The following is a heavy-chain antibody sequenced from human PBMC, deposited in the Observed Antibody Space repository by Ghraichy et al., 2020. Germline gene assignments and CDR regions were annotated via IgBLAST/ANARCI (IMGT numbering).Heavy chain of an antibody. D-gene: IGHD3-10*01. V-gene: IGHV3-23*01. J-gene: IGHJ3*02. CDR3: AKESWSFGSGSGSYNKDDI. Sequence: GGSLRLSCAASGFTFSSYAMSWVRQAPGKGLEWVSAISGSGGSTYYADSVKGRFTISRDNSKNTLYLQMNSLRAEDTAVYYCAKESWSFGSGSGSYNKDDIWGQGTMVTVSS. CDR1: GFTFSSYA. CDR2: ISGSGGST.